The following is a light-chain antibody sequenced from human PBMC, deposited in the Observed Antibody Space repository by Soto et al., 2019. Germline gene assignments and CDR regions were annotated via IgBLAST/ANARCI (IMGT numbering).Light chain of an antibody. Sequence: EVLMTQSPATLSVSPGERATLSCRASQSVSRKLAWYQQTRGQAPRLLIYGASSRATGIPDRFSGSGSGTDFTLTISRLEPEDFAVYYCQQYGSSPPWTFGQGTKVDI. CDR3: QQYGSSPPWT. CDR1: QSVSRK. J-gene: IGKJ1*01. CDR2: GAS. V-gene: IGKV3-20*01.